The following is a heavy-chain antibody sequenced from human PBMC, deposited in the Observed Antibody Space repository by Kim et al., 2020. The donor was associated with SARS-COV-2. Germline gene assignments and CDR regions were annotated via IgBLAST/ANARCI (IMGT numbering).Heavy chain of an antibody. Sequence: GGSLRLSCAASGFTFDDYAMHWVRQAPGKGLEWVSLISWDGGSTYYADSVKGRFTISRDNSKNSLYLQMNSLRAEDTALYYCAKDIRYCSGGSCYGQYYYYYGMDVWGQGTTVTVSS. D-gene: IGHD2-15*01. V-gene: IGHV3-43D*03. J-gene: IGHJ6*02. CDR1: GFTFDDYA. CDR2: ISWDGGST. CDR3: AKDIRYCSGGSCYGQYYYYYGMDV.